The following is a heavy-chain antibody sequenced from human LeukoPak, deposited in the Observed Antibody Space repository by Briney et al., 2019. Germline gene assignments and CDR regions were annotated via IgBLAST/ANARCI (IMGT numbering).Heavy chain of an antibody. V-gene: IGHV3-9*01. CDR2: ISWNSGSI. Sequence: PGGSLRLSCAASGFTFDDYAMHWVRQAPGKGLEWVSGISWNSGSIGYADSVKGRFTISRDNAKDSLYLQMNSLRAEDTALYYCAGPYCSGGSCYFDYWGQGTLVTVSS. J-gene: IGHJ4*02. CDR3: AGPYCSGGSCYFDY. CDR1: GFTFDDYA. D-gene: IGHD2-15*01.